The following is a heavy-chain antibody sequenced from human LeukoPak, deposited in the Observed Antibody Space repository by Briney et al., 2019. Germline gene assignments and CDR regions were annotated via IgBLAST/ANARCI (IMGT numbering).Heavy chain of an antibody. CDR1: GGSISSGGYY. J-gene: IGHJ6*02. Sequence: SETLSLTCTVSGGSISSGGYYWSWIRQHPGKGLEWIGYIYYSGSTYYNPSLKSRVTISVDTSKNQFSLKLSSVTAADTAVYYCARGSVDIVATIPYYYGMDVWGQGTTVTVSS. CDR2: IYYSGST. D-gene: IGHD5-12*01. V-gene: IGHV4-31*03. CDR3: ARGSVDIVATIPYYYGMDV.